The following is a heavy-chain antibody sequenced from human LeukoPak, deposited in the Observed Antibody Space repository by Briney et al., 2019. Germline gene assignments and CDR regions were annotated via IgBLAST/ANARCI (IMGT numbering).Heavy chain of an antibody. J-gene: IGHJ4*02. V-gene: IGHV3-20*04. Sequence: GGSLRLSCAASGFTFDDYGMSRVRQAPGKGLEWVSGINWNGGRTGYADSVKGRFTISRDNAKNSLYLQMNSLRAEDTALYYCARDRGYYYDSSGPEYFDYWGQGTLVTVSS. CDR2: INWNGGRT. CDR3: ARDRGYYYDSSGPEYFDY. D-gene: IGHD3-22*01. CDR1: GFTFDDYG.